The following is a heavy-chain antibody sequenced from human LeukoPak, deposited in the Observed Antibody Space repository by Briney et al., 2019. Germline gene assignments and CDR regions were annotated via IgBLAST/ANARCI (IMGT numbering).Heavy chain of an antibody. CDR2: INSDGSST. D-gene: IGHD1-7*01. Sequence: GTSLRLSCAATGFTFSSYWMHWVRQAPGKGLVWVSRINSDGSSTSYADAVKGRFTISRDNAKNTLYLQMNSLRAEDTAVYYCARGGLTGTTIPYFGYWGRGTLVSVSS. CDR1: GFTFSSYW. CDR3: ARGGLTGTTIPYFGY. V-gene: IGHV3-74*01. J-gene: IGHJ4*02.